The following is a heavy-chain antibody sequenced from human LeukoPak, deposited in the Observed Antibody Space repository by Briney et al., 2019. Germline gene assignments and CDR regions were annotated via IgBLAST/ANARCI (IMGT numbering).Heavy chain of an antibody. CDR2: MNPNSGNT. Sequence: GASVKVSFKASGYTFTSYDINWVRQATGQGLEWMGWMNPNSGNTGYAQKFQGRVTMTRNTSISTAYMELSSLRSEDTAVYYCARGPYYYGSGRREGDYYYYYMDVWGKGTTVTISS. CDR3: ARGPYYYGSGRREGDYYYYYMDV. V-gene: IGHV1-8*01. D-gene: IGHD3-10*01. J-gene: IGHJ6*03. CDR1: GYTFTSYD.